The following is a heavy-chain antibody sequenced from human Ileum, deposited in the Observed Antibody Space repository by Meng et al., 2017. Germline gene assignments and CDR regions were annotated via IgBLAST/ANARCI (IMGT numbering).Heavy chain of an antibody. CDR2: IGGSGTST. D-gene: IGHD5-12*01. V-gene: IGHV3-23*01. CDR1: GFTFSNSA. Sequence: DVQLLESGGGLIQPGGSLRLSCAASGFTFSNSAISWVRQVPGKGLEWVSAIGGSGTSTYYADSVKGRFTISRDNSKNTVYLDIYSLRVDDAARYFCAREAWMPFWFDPWGLGTLVTVSS. J-gene: IGHJ5*02. CDR3: AREAWMPFWFDP.